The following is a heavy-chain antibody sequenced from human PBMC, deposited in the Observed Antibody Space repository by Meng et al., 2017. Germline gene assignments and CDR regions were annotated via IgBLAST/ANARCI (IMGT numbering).Heavy chain of an antibody. Sequence: GESLKISCAASGFTFSSYAMHWVRQAPGKGLEWVAVISYDGSNKYYADSVKGRFTISRDNSKNTLYLQMNSLRAEDTAVYYCARDLGFGELLYWGGPYYYYGMDVWGQGTTVTVSS. V-gene: IGHV3-30*01. CDR1: GFTFSSYA. J-gene: IGHJ6*02. D-gene: IGHD3-10*01. CDR2: ISYDGSNK. CDR3: ARDLGFGELLYWGGPYYYYGMDV.